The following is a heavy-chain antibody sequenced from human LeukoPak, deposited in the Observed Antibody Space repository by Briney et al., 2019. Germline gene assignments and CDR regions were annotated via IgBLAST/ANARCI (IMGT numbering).Heavy chain of an antibody. CDR1: GFTFSSYS. V-gene: IGHV3-21*01. CDR3: ARQAMVRGVSFFNY. D-gene: IGHD3-10*01. J-gene: IGHJ4*02. CDR2: ISSSSSYI. Sequence: IPGGSLRLSYAASGFTFSSYSMNSVRQAPGKGLEWVSSISSSSSYIYYADSVKGRFTISRDNAKNSLYLQMNSLRAEDTAVYYCARQAMVRGVSFFNYWGQGTLVTVSS.